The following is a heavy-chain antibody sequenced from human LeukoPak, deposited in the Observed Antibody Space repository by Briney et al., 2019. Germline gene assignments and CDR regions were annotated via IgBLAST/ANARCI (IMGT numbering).Heavy chain of an antibody. CDR2: ISSSGGST. V-gene: IGHV3-23*01. D-gene: IGHD6-19*01. CDR3: AKEAGNGWSYFDY. J-gene: IGHJ4*02. CDR1: GFTFSSYA. Sequence: GGSLRLSCAASGFTFSSYAVSWVRQAPGKGLDWVSGISSSGGSTYYADSVKGRFTISRDNSKNTVYLQMISLRAEDTAVYHCAKEAGNGWSYFDYWGQGTLVTVSS.